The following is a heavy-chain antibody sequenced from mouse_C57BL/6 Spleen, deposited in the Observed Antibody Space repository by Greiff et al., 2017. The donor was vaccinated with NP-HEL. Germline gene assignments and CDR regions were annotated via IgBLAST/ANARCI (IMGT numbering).Heavy chain of an antibody. V-gene: IGHV1-63*01. Sequence: QVQLQQSGAELVRPGTSVKMSCKASGYTFTNYWIGWAKQRPGHGLEWIGDIYPGGGYTNYNEKFKGKATLTADKSSSTAYMQFSSLTSEDSAIYYCAIYDYEANYYAMDYWGQGTSVTVSS. CDR2: IYPGGGYT. CDR3: AIYDYEANYYAMDY. D-gene: IGHD2-4*01. J-gene: IGHJ4*01. CDR1: GYTFTNYW.